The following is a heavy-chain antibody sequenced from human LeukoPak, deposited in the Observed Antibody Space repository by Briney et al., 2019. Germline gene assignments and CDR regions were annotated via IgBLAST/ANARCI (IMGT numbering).Heavy chain of an antibody. CDR3: ARHGRVAGMPDY. V-gene: IGHV4-4*07. Sequence: SETLSLTCTVSGASINSHYWSWIRQPAGKGLEWIGRIYISGSTNYNSSLQSRVTMSVDTSKNQFSLKLSSVTAADTAVYYCARHGRVAGMPDYWGQGTLVTVSS. CDR2: IYISGST. J-gene: IGHJ4*02. CDR1: GASINSHY. D-gene: IGHD6-19*01.